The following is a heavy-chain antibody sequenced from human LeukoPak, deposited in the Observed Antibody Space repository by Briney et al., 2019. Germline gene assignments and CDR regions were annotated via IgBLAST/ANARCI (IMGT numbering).Heavy chain of an antibody. J-gene: IGHJ4*02. CDR1: GFTFSSYG. CDR3: ARAPVTSCRGAYCYPFDY. CDR2: ISGSGGST. Sequence: GGSLRLSCAASGFTFSSYGMSWVRQAPGKGLEWVSAISGSGGSTYYADSVKGRFTISSDNSKNTLYLQMNSLRAEDTAVYFCARAPVTSCRGAYCYPFDYWGQGTQVTVSS. V-gene: IGHV3-23*01. D-gene: IGHD2-21*01.